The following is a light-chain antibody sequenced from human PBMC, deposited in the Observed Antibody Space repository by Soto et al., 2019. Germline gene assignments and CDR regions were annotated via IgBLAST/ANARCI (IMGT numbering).Light chain of an antibody. V-gene: IGKV3-15*01. J-gene: IGKJ3*01. CDR2: DAS. CDR3: QQYNNWPPFT. CDR1: QSVGSK. Sequence: EIVMTQSPATLSVSPGERASLSCRASQSVGSKLAWYQHKPGQAPRLLIYDASTRATGFPARFSGSGSGTEFTLTISSLQPADFAVYYCQQYNNWPPFTFGPGTKVDIK.